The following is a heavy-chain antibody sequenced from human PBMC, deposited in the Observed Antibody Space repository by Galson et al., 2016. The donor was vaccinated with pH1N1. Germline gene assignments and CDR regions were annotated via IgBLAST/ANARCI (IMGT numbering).Heavy chain of an antibody. D-gene: IGHD6-19*01. CDR2: IYPGDSDT. J-gene: IGHJ4*02. V-gene: IGHV5-51*01. Sequence: QSGAEVKKPGESLKISCQGSGYSFSSHWIGWVRQMPGKGLEWMGIIYPGDSDTKYSPSFQGQVTFSADKSINTAYLQWSSETASDTAMYFCARRSAVAGVYYWGQGTLVTVSS. CDR3: ARRSAVAGVYY. CDR1: GYSFSSHW.